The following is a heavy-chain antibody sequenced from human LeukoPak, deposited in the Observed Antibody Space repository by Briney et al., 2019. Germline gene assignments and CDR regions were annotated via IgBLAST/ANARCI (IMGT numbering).Heavy chain of an antibody. CDR1: GYTFTSYY. CDR3: ARDRDAVNYYGSGSYHCYYMDV. CDR2: INPSGGST. J-gene: IGHJ6*03. Sequence: ASVKVSCKASGYTFTSYYMHWVRQAPGQGLEWMGIINPSGGSTSYAQKFQGRVTMTRDTSTSTVYMELSSLRSEDTAVYYCARDRDAVNYYGSGSYHCYYMDVWGKGTTVTVSS. V-gene: IGHV1-46*01. D-gene: IGHD3-10*01.